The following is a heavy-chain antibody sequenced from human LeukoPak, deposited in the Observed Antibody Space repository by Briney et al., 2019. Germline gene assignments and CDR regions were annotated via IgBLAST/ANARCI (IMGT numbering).Heavy chain of an antibody. V-gene: IGHV1-3*01. CDR1: GYTFTSYA. J-gene: IGHJ6*02. CDR3: ARDRSTHSSSQGMDV. CDR2: INAGNGNT. D-gene: IGHD6-13*01. Sequence: ASVKVSCKASGYTFTSYAMHWVRQAPGQRLEWMGWINAGNGNTKYSQKFQGRVTITRDTSASTAYIELSSLRSEDTAVYYCARDRSTHSSSQGMDVWGQGTTVTVSS.